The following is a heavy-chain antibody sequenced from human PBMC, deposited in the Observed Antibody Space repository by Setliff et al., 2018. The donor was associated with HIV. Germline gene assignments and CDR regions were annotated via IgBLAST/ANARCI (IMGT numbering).Heavy chain of an antibody. CDR2: IRSKAYGGTT. V-gene: IGHV3-49*04. Sequence: LRLYCTASGFTFGDYAMSWVRQAPGKGLEWVGFIRSKAYGGTTEYAASVKGRFTISRDDSKSIAYLQMNSLKTEDTAVYYCTREYSYGLDFDYWGQGTLVTVSS. CDR3: TREYSYGLDFDY. CDR1: GFTFGDYA. D-gene: IGHD5-18*01. J-gene: IGHJ4*02.